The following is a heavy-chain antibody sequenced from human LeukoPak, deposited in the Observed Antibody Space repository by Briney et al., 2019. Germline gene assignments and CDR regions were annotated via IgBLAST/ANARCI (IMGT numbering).Heavy chain of an antibody. CDR3: AKSKSYWTNDAFDI. D-gene: IGHD3/OR15-3a*01. CDR1: GFTFSSYA. J-gene: IGHJ3*02. Sequence: GGSLRLSCAASGFTFSSYAMSRVRQAPGKGLEWVSAISGSGGSTYYADSVKGRFTIFRDNSKSTLYLQMNSLRAEDTAVYYCAKSKSYWTNDAFDIWGQGTMVTVSS. CDR2: ISGSGGST. V-gene: IGHV3-23*01.